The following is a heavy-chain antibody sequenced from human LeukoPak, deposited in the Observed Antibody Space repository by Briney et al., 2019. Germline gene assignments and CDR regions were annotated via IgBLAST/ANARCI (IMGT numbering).Heavy chain of an antibody. CDR3: AKKVEWIFGPSGY. J-gene: IGHJ4*02. V-gene: IGHV3-74*01. CDR2: MNSDGSST. D-gene: IGHD3-3*01. CDR1: GFTFSSYW. Sequence: GGSLRLSCPASGFTFSSYWMHWVRQAPGKGLVWVSRMNSDGSSTTYADSVKGRFTISRGHSKNTLYLQMNSLRAEDTGVYYCAKKVEWIFGPSGYWGQGTLVTVSS.